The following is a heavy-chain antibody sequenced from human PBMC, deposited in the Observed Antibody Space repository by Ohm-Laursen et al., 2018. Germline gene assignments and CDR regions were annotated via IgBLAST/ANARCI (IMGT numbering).Heavy chain of an antibody. CDR3: ARKHSSGWYRWFDP. V-gene: IGHV1-2*02. J-gene: IGHJ5*02. D-gene: IGHD6-19*01. Sequence: ASVKVSCKASGYTFTGYYMHWVRQAPGQGLEWMGWINPNSGGTNYAQKFQGRVTMTRDTSIRTAYMELSRLRSDDTAVYYCARKHSSGWYRWFDPWGQGTLVTVSS. CDR1: GYTFTGYY. CDR2: INPNSGGT.